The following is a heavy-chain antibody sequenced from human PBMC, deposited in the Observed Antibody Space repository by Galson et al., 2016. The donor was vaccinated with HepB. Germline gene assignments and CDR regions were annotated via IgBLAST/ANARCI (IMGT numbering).Heavy chain of an antibody. Sequence: SLRLSCAASGFIFEDHGMSWVRLVPGKGLEWVSGINWIGGSAIYADSVKGRFTISRGSAKNSLYLQMNSLRAEDTALYYCTRNQGSGGGSSYDNWGQGTLVTVSS. CDR3: TRNQGSGGGSSYDN. V-gene: IGHV3-20*04. D-gene: IGHD2-15*01. CDR2: INWIGGSA. J-gene: IGHJ4*02. CDR1: GFIFEDHG.